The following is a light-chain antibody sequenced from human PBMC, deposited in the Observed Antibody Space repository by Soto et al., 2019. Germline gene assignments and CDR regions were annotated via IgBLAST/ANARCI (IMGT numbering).Light chain of an antibody. J-gene: IGLJ1*01. CDR1: SSDVGGYNY. CDR3: SSYTSSSTLS. V-gene: IGLV2-14*01. Sequence: QSALTQPASLSGSPGQSITISCTGTSSDVGGYNYVSWYQQHPGKAPKLMIYEVSNRPSGVSNRFSGSKSGNTASLTISGLQAEDEADYYCSSYTSSSTLSFGTGTKVTVL. CDR2: EVS.